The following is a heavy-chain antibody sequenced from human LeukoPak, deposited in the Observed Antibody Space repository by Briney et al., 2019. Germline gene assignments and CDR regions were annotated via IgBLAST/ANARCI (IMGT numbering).Heavy chain of an antibody. V-gene: IGHV3-21*01. CDR2: ISSSSSYI. CDR3: AREQSDYGSGTYYYGGYYY. Sequence: GGSLRFSRAASGFTHSSYSMNWVRQPPGKGREWVSSISSSSSYIYYADSVKDRFTISRDNAKNSLYLQMNSLRAEDTAVYYCAREQSDYGSGTYYYGGYYYWGQGTLVTVSS. J-gene: IGHJ4*02. CDR1: GFTHSSYS. D-gene: IGHD3-10*01.